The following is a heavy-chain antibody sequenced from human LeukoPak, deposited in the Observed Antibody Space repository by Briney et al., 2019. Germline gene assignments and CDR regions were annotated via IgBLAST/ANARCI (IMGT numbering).Heavy chain of an antibody. CDR2: ISGSGGST. Sequence: GGSLRLSCAASGFTFSSYAMSWVRQAPGKGLEWVSAISGSGGSTYYADSVKGRFTISRDNSKNTLYLQMNSLRAEDTAVYYCANLPAPGYGDYVFLYYFDYWGQGTLVTVSS. D-gene: IGHD4-17*01. CDR1: GFTFSSYA. CDR3: ANLPAPGYGDYVFLYYFDY. J-gene: IGHJ4*02. V-gene: IGHV3-23*01.